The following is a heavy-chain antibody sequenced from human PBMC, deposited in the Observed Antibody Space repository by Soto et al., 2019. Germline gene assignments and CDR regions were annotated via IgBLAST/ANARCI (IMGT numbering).Heavy chain of an antibody. CDR3: ARDVGPGH. J-gene: IGHJ4*02. V-gene: IGHV1-69*08. CDR2: IIPILGIA. Sequence: QVQLVQSGAEVKKPGSSVKVSCKASGGTFSSYTISWVRQAPGQGLEWMGRIIPILGIANYAQKFQGRVTIPADKSTSTAYMELSSLRSEDTTVYYCARDVGPGHWGQGTLVTVSS. CDR1: GGTFSSYT. D-gene: IGHD2-15*01.